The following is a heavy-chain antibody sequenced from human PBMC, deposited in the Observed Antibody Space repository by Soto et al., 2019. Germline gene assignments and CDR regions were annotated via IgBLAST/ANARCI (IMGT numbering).Heavy chain of an antibody. CDR3: ARDRDLKAGGPYFDY. Sequence: ASVKVSCKASGGTFSSYTISWVRQAPGQGLEWMGRIIPILGIANYAQKFQGRVTITADKSTSTAYMELSSLRSEDTAVYYCARDRDLKAGGPYFDYWGQGTLVTVSS. D-gene: IGHD2-8*02. V-gene: IGHV1-69*04. CDR1: GGTFSSYT. J-gene: IGHJ4*02. CDR2: IIPILGIA.